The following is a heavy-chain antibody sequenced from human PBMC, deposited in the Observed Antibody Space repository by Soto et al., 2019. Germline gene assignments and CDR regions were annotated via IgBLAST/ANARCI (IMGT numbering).Heavy chain of an antibody. V-gene: IGHV4-31*03. CDR2: IYYSGST. Sequence: QVQLQESGPGLVKPSQTLSLTCTVSGGSISSGGYYWSWIRQHPGKGLEWIGYIYYSGSTYYNPSLKSRVTISVDTSKNQFSLKLSSVTAADTAVFYCARDQDSSGYFDPWGQGTLVTVSS. CDR3: ARDQDSSGYFDP. D-gene: IGHD3-22*01. J-gene: IGHJ5*02. CDR1: GGSISSGGYY.